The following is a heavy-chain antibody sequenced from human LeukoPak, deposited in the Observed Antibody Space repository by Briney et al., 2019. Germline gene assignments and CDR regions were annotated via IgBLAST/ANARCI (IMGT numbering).Heavy chain of an antibody. V-gene: IGHV3-53*01. CDR3: AGDRGGGAGYFDF. D-gene: IGHD3-16*01. Sequence: GGSLRLSCAASGFAVSSNYMSWVRQAPGKGLEWVSVIYSGGSTYYADSVKGRFTISRDNSKNTLYLQMSSLRGDDTAVYYCAGDRGGGAGYFDFWGQGTLVTVSS. J-gene: IGHJ4*02. CDR1: GFAVSSNY. CDR2: IYSGGST.